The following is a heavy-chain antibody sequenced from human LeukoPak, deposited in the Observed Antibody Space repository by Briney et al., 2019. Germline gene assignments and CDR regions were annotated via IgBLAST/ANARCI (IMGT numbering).Heavy chain of an antibody. V-gene: IGHV3-20*04. Sequence: PGGSLRLSCAASGFTFDDYSMSWVRQVPGKGLEWVSGINWNGGSTGYADSVKGRFTISRDNAKNSLYLQMDSLRVEDTASYYCARGIRFLEWLSGFDYWGQGTLVTVSS. D-gene: IGHD3-3*01. J-gene: IGHJ4*02. CDR3: ARGIRFLEWLSGFDY. CDR2: INWNGGST. CDR1: GFTFDDYS.